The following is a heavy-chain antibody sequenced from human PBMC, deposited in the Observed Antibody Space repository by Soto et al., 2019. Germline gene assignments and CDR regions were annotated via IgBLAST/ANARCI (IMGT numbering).Heavy chain of an antibody. CDR2: ISYDGSNK. D-gene: IGHD3-10*01. Sequence: VGSLRLSCAASGFTFSSYAMHWVRQAPGKGLEWVVVISYDGSNKYYADSVKGRFTISRDNSKNTLYLQMNSLRAEDTAVYYCARGGDKFDYWGQGTLVTVSS. V-gene: IGHV3-30-3*01. J-gene: IGHJ4*02. CDR3: ARGGDKFDY. CDR1: GFTFSSYA.